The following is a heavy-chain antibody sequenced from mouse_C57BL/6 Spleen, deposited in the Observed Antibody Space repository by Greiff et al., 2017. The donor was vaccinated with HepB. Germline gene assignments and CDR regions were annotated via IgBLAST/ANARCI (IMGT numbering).Heavy chain of an antibody. CDR3: ARRRELGSFDY. V-gene: IGHV1-81*01. J-gene: IGHJ2*01. CDR2: IYPRSGNT. Sequence: VMLVESGAELARPGASVKLSCKASGYTFTSYGISWVKQRTGQGLEWIGEIYPRSGNTYYNEKFKGKATLTADKSSSTAYMELRSLTSEDSAVYFCARRRELGSFDYWGQGTTLTVSS. CDR1: GYTFTSYG. D-gene: IGHD4-1*01.